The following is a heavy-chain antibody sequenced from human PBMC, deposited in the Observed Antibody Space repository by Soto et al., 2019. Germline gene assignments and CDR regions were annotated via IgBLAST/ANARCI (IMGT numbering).Heavy chain of an antibody. Sequence: QVQLVESGGGVVQPGRSLRLSCAASGFTFSSYGMHWVRQAPGKGLEWGAVIQYDGRNKYYADSVKARFTISRDNSKNALYLQMNSLRAEDTAVYYCAKTWELLHGYYYYGMDVWGQGTTVTVS. CDR2: IQYDGRNK. J-gene: IGHJ6*02. CDR3: AKTWELLHGYYYYGMDV. V-gene: IGHV3-30*18. D-gene: IGHD1-26*01. CDR1: GFTFSSYG.